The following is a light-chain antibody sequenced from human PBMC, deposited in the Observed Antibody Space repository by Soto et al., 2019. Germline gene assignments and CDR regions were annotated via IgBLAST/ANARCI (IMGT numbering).Light chain of an antibody. CDR3: SSFTSSTTYV. Sequence: QSALTQPPSVSGSPGQSVTISCTGTSSDDGSYNRVSWYQQSPGTAPKLMIYEVSNRPSGVPDRFSGSKSGNTASLTISGLQAEDEADYYCSSFTSSTTYVFGTGTKVTVL. V-gene: IGLV2-18*02. CDR2: EVS. CDR1: SSDDGSYNR. J-gene: IGLJ1*01.